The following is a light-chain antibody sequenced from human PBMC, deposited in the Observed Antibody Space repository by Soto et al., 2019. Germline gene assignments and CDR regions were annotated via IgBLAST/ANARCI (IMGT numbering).Light chain of an antibody. V-gene: IGKV3-20*01. CDR1: QSVSSN. CDR2: GAS. J-gene: IGKJ1*01. CDR3: QQYGSSRT. Sequence: IVMTHSPATLSGSPGEIATLSFRASQSVSSNLAWYQQKPGQAPRLLIYGASNRATGIPDRFSGSGSGTDFTLTISRLEPEDFAVYYCQQYGSSRTFGQGTKVDIK.